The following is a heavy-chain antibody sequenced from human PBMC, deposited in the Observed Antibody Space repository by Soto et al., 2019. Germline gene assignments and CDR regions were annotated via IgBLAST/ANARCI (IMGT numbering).Heavy chain of an antibody. D-gene: IGHD2-2*01. CDR3: ARLVPAAAYGFDP. J-gene: IGHJ5*02. Sequence: SETLSLTCTVSGGSVSSGSYYWSWIRQPPGKGLEWIGYIYYSGSTNYNPSLKSRVTIPVDTSKNQFSLKLSAVTAADTAVYYCARLVPAAAYGFDPWGQGTLVTVSS. V-gene: IGHV4-61*01. CDR1: GGSVSSGSYY. CDR2: IYYSGST.